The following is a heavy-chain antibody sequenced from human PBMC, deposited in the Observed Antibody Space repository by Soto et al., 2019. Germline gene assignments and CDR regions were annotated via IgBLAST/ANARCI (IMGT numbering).Heavy chain of an antibody. CDR1: GFTFSSYG. J-gene: IGHJ4*02. Sequence: PGGSLRLSCAASGFTFSSYGMHWVRQAPGKGLEWVAVISYDGSNKYYADSVKGRFTISRDNSKNTLNLQMNSLRAEDTAVYYCAKDLDTAMVGPVDYWGQGTLLTVSS. CDR3: AKDLDTAMVGPVDY. CDR2: ISYDGSNK. D-gene: IGHD5-18*01. V-gene: IGHV3-30*18.